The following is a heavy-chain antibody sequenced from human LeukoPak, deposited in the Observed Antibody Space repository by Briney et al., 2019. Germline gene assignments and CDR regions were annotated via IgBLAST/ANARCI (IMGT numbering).Heavy chain of an antibody. J-gene: IGHJ4*02. CDR1: GFTFSTAW. V-gene: IGHV3-7*01. D-gene: IGHD1-26*01. CDR3: ARDHHSGALDY. Sequence: QTGGSLTLSCAHSGFTFSTAWMTWVRQAPGKGLEWLGNINQGGSVTNYVDSVKGRFSISRDNAKNTMYLQMSSLRVEDTAVYYCARDHHSGALDYWGQGTLVTVSS. CDR2: INQGGSVT.